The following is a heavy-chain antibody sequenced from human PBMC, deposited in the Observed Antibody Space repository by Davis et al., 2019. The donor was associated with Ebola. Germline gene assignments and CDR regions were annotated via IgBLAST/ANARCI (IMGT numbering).Heavy chain of an antibody. CDR3: ARGSPAGTGYYYYGMDV. V-gene: IGHV4-34*01. J-gene: IGHJ6*02. CDR1: GGSFSGYY. D-gene: IGHD1-26*01. Sequence: SDTLSLTFAVYGGSFSGYYWSWIRQPPGKGLEWIGEINHSGSTNYNPSLKSRVTISVDTSKNQFSLKLSSVTAADTAVYYCARGSPAGTGYYYYGMDVWGQGTTVTVSS. CDR2: INHSGST.